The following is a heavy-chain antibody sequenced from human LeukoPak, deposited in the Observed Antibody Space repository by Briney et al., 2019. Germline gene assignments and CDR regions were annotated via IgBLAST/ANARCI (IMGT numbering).Heavy chain of an antibody. CDR1: GYTLTELS. Sequence: GASVKVSCKVSGYTLTELSMHWVRQAPGKGLEWMGGFDPEDGETIYAQKFQGRVTMTEDTSTDTAYMELSSLRSEDTAVYYCARRGGTDTVVRSPFDYWGQGTLVTVSS. D-gene: IGHD4-23*01. CDR3: ARRGGTDTVVRSPFDY. V-gene: IGHV1-24*01. J-gene: IGHJ4*02. CDR2: FDPEDGET.